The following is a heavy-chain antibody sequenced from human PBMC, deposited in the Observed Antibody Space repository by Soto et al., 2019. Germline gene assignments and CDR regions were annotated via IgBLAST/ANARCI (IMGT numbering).Heavy chain of an antibody. Sequence: QVQLVQSGAEVKKPGSSVKVSCKASGGTFSSYTISWVRQAPGQGLEWMGRIIPILGIANYAQKFQGRVTITANKSTSTAHMELSSLRSEDTAVYYCARAQDPYSSTYRFDPWGQGTLVTVS. D-gene: IGHD6-13*01. CDR1: GGTFSSYT. J-gene: IGHJ5*02. CDR3: ARAQDPYSSTYRFDP. V-gene: IGHV1-69*02. CDR2: IIPILGIA.